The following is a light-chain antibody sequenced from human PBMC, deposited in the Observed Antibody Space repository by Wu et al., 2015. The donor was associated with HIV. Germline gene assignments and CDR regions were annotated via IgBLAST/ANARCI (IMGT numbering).Light chain of an antibody. J-gene: IGKJ2*03. CDR2: GAS. Sequence: EIVLTQSPGTLSLSPGERAILSCRASQSVSANLAWYQQKPGQAPRLLIYGASTRATGIPARFSGSGSETEFTLTISSLQSEDFAVYFCQQYDNWPPQYSFGQGTKLEIK. CDR1: QSVSAN. V-gene: IGKV3-15*01. CDR3: QQYDNWPPQYS.